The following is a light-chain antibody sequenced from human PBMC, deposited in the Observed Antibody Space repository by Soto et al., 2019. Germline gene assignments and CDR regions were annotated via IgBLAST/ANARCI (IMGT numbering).Light chain of an antibody. CDR2: DAS. V-gene: IGKV1-5*01. J-gene: IGKJ1*01. Sequence: QMTQSASTIAASVGDTVTITCRASQTINNCLAWYQQKPGKAPKLLISDASSLERGVPSRFSGSGSGTQFTLSINSLQPDDFATYYCQQCYIYWTFGQGTKVDNK. CDR1: QTINNC. CDR3: QQCYIYWT.